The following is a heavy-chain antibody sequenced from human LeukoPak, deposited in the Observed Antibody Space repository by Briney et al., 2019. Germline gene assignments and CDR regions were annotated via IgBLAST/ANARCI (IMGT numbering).Heavy chain of an antibody. D-gene: IGHD3-22*01. CDR2: IHPNSGDT. CDR3: ARGRYGLLSGYDY. CDR1: GYTFTGYY. Sequence: GASVKVSCKASGYTFTGYYMHWVRQAPGQGLEWMGWIHPNSGDTNYAQKFQGRVTMTRDTSISTAYMELRSLTSDDAAVYYCARGRYGLLSGYDYWGQGAMVTVSS. J-gene: IGHJ4*02. V-gene: IGHV1-2*02.